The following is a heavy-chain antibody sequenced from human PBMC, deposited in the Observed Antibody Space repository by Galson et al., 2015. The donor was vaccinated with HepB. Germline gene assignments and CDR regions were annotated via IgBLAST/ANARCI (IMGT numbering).Heavy chain of an antibody. D-gene: IGHD1-7*01. J-gene: IGHJ4*02. V-gene: IGHV3-23*01. CDR3: AKDRANYGSFDY. CDR2: ISASGNTP. Sequence: SLRLSCAASGFTFSTCGMSWVRQAPGKGLEWVSAISASGNTPYYADSVKGRFTISRDNSQNTLYLQLSSLRAKDTAIYYCAKDRANYGSFDYWGQGTPVTVSS. CDR1: GFTFSTCG.